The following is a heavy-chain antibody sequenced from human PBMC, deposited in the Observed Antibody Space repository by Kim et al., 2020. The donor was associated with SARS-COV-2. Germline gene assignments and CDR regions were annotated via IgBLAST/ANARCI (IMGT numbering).Heavy chain of an antibody. CDR3: AKDPDPYGDYVENWFDP. D-gene: IGHD4-17*01. Sequence: VKGRFTISRDNSKNTLYLQMNSLRAEDTAVYYCAKDPDPYGDYVENWFDPWGQGTLVTVSS. V-gene: IGHV3-23*01. J-gene: IGHJ5*02.